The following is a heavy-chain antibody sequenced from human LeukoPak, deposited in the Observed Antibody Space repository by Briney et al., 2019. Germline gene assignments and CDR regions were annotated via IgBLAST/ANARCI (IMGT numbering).Heavy chain of an antibody. J-gene: IGHJ4*02. CDR3: ARGAPGSYCSGGSCPYFDY. CDR1: GYTFTNYD. Sequence: ASVKVSCKASGYTFTNYDVNWVRQATGQGLEWMGWMNPNSGDTGYAQKFQGRVTMTRDTSISTAYMELSSLTSEDTAVYYCARGAPGSYCSGGSCPYFDYWGQGTLVSVSS. CDR2: MNPNSGDT. V-gene: IGHV1-8*01. D-gene: IGHD2-15*01.